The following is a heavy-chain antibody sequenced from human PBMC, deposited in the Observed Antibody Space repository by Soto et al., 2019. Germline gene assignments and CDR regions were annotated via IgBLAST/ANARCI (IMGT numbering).Heavy chain of an antibody. J-gene: IGHJ5*02. CDR3: AGSWSGYIDP. D-gene: IGHD2-2*02. Sequence: SETLSLTCTVSGGSISSYYWSWIRQPPGKGLEWIGYIYYSGSTNYNPSLKSRVTISVDTSKNQFSLKLSSVTAADTAVYYCAGSWSGYIDPWGQGTLVTVS. CDR1: GGSISSYY. V-gene: IGHV4-59*01. CDR2: IYYSGST.